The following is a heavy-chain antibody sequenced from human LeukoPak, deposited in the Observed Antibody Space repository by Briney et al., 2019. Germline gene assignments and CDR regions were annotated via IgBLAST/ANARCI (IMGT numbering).Heavy chain of an antibody. CDR1: GFTFSSYTFSTYA. Sequence: PGGSLRLSCAASGFTFSSYTFSTYAMSWVRQARGKGLQWVSAVSGSGVSTYYADSVEGRFTISRDNSKNTLYLQMNGLRAEDTAVYYCAKGVEDSGIYYYYYMDVWGKGTTVTVSS. D-gene: IGHD2-15*01. J-gene: IGHJ6*03. CDR2: VSGSGVST. CDR3: AKGVEDSGIYYYYYMDV. V-gene: IGHV3-23*01.